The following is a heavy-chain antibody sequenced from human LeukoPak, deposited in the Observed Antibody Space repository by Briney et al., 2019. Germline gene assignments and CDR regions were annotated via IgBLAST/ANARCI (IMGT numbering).Heavy chain of an antibody. CDR1: GFTFSSYD. D-gene: IGHD6-6*01. J-gene: IGHJ3*02. V-gene: IGHV3-30*02. Sequence: GGSLRLSCEASGFTFSSYDMHWVRQAPGKGLEWVAFIRYDGSNTYYADSVEGRFTISRDNAKNSLYLQMNSLRAEDTAMYYCARNIAARRSDAFDIWGQGTMVTVSS. CDR3: ARNIAARRSDAFDI. CDR2: IRYDGSNT.